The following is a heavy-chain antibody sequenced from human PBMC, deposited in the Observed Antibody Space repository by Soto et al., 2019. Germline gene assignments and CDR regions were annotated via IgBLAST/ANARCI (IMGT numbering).Heavy chain of an antibody. CDR2: ISGSGDST. Sequence: EVQLLESGGGFIQPGGSLRLSCAASGCTFSNYVMTWVRQAPGKGLEWVSCISGSGDSTYYADSVKGRFTISRDNSKNALYLQMNSLRVEDTAVYYCAKSNPTVLWGQGTLVTVSS. D-gene: IGHD4-17*01. CDR3: AKSNPTVL. J-gene: IGHJ4*02. CDR1: GCTFSNYV. V-gene: IGHV3-23*01.